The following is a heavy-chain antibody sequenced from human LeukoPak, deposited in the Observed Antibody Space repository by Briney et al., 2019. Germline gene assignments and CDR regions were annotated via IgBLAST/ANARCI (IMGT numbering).Heavy chain of an antibody. Sequence: PSETLSLTCTVSGGSISSYYWSWIRQPPGKGLEWIGYIYYSGSTNYNPSLKSRVTISVDTSKNQFSLKLSSVTAADTAVYYCARTGGGYCSGGSCYSFWFDPWGQGTLVTVSP. CDR1: GGSISSYY. D-gene: IGHD2-15*01. J-gene: IGHJ5*02. CDR2: IYYSGST. CDR3: ARTGGGYCSGGSCYSFWFDP. V-gene: IGHV4-59*01.